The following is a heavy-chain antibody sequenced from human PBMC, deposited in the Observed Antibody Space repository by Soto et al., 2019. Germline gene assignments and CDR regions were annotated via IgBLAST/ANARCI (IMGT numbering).Heavy chain of an antibody. CDR3: ARTDTAMTTPFDF. V-gene: IGHV4-59*08. CDR2: VDDSGAA. D-gene: IGHD5-18*01. J-gene: IGHJ4*02. Sequence: QVQLQESGPGLVKPPETLSLTCTVSGGSISNVYWSWIRQSPGRGLEGIGYVDDSGAANYNPSLKSRVSMSVDTSKNQVSLKMSSVTAADTAVYYCARTDTAMTTPFDFWGQGTLVTVSS. CDR1: GGSISNVY.